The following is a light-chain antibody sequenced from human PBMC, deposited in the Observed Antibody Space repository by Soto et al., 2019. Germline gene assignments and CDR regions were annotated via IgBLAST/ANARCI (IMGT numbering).Light chain of an antibody. Sequence: IQMTQSPSSLSASLGDIVSITCRASQTIAIFLNWYQQKPGKAPMLLIYAASSLQSGVPSRFSGSGSGTDFTLTISDLQPEDFATYYCQQSFHTPPITFGQGTRLEIK. CDR2: AAS. CDR3: QQSFHTPPIT. CDR1: QTIAIF. V-gene: IGKV1-39*01. J-gene: IGKJ5*01.